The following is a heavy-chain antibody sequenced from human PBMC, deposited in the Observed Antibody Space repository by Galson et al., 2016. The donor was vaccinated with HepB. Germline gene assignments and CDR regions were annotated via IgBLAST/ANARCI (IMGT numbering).Heavy chain of an antibody. D-gene: IGHD1-26*01. J-gene: IGHJ4*02. V-gene: IGHV3-64D*09. CDR3: VRAWSGSSPDY. CDR1: GFSFTTYY. CDR2: ISNSGGAK. Sequence: SLRLSCAASGFSFTTYYIDWVRRAPGKRLEYVSGISNSGGAKYHADSVKGRFTISRDNSKNTVDLHMSSLRPEDTAVYYCVRAWSGSSPDYWGQGTQVTVSS.